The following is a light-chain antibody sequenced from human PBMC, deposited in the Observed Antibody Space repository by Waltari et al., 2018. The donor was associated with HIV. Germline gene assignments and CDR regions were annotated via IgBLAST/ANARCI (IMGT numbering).Light chain of an antibody. CDR3: GTWDPRLSVGV. CDR2: DNN. V-gene: IGLV1-51*01. J-gene: IGLJ2*01. CDR1: SSTLANDY. Sequence: QSVLTQPPSVSAAPGQTVTISCSGSSSTLANDYVSWYQHVPGAAPKLLIYDNNKRPSGIHDRFSGSKSGTSATLDITGLQTGDEADYYCGTWDPRLSVGVFGGGTKLTVL.